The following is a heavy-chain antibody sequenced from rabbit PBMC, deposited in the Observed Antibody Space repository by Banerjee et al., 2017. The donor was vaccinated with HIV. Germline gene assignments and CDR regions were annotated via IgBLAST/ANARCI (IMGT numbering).Heavy chain of an antibody. J-gene: IGHJ4*01. Sequence: QLVESGGGLVQPGGSLKLSCKASGFIFSSYSMSWVRQAPGKGLEWIGYIDPVFGSKYYASWVNGRFTISSHNAQNTVDLQMNSLTAADTATYFCVRDLIRYDDYGDSNLWGPGTLVTVS. V-gene: IGHV1S7*01. CDR2: IDPVFGSK. CDR3: VRDLIRYDDYGDSNL. CDR1: GFIFSSYS. D-gene: IGHD2-1*01.